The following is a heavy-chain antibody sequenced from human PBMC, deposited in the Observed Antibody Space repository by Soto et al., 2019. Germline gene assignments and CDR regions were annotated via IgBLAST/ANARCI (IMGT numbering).Heavy chain of an antibody. J-gene: IGHJ4*02. V-gene: IGHV1-69*06. Sequence: SSVKVSCKASGGTFSSYAISWVRQAPGEGLEWMGGVIPIFGTANYAQKFQGRVTITADKSTSTAYMELSSLRSEDTAVYYCAIYPLVYCSGGSYYCPLGYWSQGTLVTVSS. CDR3: AIYPLVYCSGGSYYCPLGY. CDR1: GGTFSSYA. D-gene: IGHD2-15*01. CDR2: VIPIFGTA.